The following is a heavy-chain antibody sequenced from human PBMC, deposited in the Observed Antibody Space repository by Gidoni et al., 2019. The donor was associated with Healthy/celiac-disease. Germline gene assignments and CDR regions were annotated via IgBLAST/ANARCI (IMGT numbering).Heavy chain of an antibody. V-gene: IGHV4-4*07. J-gene: IGHJ5*02. CDR3: ARDMHYYDSSGYSLLNWFDP. Sequence: QVQLQESGPGLVKPSDTLSLTCSVSGGSISSYSWSWIRQPAGKGLEWIGRIYTSGSTNYNPSLKSRVTMPVDTSKNQFSLKLSSVTAADTAVYYCARDMHYYDSSGYSLLNWFDPWGQGTLVTVSS. CDR1: GGSISSYS. CDR2: IYTSGST. D-gene: IGHD3-22*01.